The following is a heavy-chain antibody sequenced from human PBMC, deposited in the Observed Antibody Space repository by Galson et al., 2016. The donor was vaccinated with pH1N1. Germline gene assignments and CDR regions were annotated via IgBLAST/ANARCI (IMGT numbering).Heavy chain of an antibody. CDR3: ASKLYGDPNY. V-gene: IGHV3-7*05. Sequence: LRLSCAASGFPFSDYWMSWVRQAPGKGLEWVANINQDDSKRNYVASVRGRFTISRDNAKNSLFLQMNSLRVEDTAVYYCASKLYGDPNYWGQGALVTVSS. J-gene: IGHJ4*02. CDR2: INQDDSKR. CDR1: GFPFSDYW. D-gene: IGHD4-17*01.